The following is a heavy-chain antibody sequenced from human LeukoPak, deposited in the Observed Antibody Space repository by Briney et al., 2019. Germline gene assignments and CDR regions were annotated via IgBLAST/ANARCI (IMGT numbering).Heavy chain of an antibody. J-gene: IGHJ4*02. CDR1: GFTFSSYG. CDR3: AKGDETVIVVVPAATPLDY. D-gene: IGHD2-2*01. CDR2: IPYDGSNK. Sequence: GGSLRLSCAASGFTFSSYGMHWVRQAPGKGLEWVAVIPYDGSNKYYADSVKGRFTISRDNSKNTLYLQMNSLRAEDTAVYYCAKGDETVIVVVPAATPLDYWGQGTLVTVSS. V-gene: IGHV3-30*18.